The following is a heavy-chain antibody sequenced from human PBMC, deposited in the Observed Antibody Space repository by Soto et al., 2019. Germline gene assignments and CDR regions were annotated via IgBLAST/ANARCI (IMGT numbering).Heavy chain of an antibody. CDR3: ARRDSGGFYRFFDS. D-gene: IGHD2-15*01. V-gene: IGHV1-69*06. CDR2: TGSGTGPG. J-gene: IGHJ4*02. CDR1: GGSLSTNP. Sequence: SVKVSCKASGGSLSTNPISWVRQAPGQGLEWMGGTGSGTGPGNHAQKFQGRLTVTADKSTSTVYMELTNLSSEDTAVYYCARRDSGGFYRFFDSWGQGTLGTVSS.